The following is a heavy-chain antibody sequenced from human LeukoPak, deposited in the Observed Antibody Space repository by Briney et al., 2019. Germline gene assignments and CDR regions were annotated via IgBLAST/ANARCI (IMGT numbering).Heavy chain of an antibody. D-gene: IGHD3-9*01. CDR2: ISAYNGNT. CDR3: ARPDYDILTGYYPPSALDY. Sequence: ASVKVSCKASGYTFTSYGISWVRQAPGQGLEWMGWISAYNGNTNYAQKLQGRVTMTTDTSTSKAYMELRSLRSDDTAVYYCARPDYDILTGYYPPSALDYWGQGTLVTVSS. J-gene: IGHJ4*02. V-gene: IGHV1-18*01. CDR1: GYTFTSYG.